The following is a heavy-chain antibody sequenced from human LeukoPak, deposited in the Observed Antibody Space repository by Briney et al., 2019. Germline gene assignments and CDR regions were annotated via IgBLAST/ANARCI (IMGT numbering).Heavy chain of an antibody. CDR1: GFSISSGYF. J-gene: IGHJ5*02. Sequence: SETLSLTCTVSGFSISSGYFWGWIRQPPGKGLEWIASIFHSGRTYYNPSLKSRVTISVDTSKNQFSLKLSSVTAADTAVYYCARRLWFGEPLNWFDPWGQGTLVTVSS. D-gene: IGHD3-10*01. CDR3: ARRLWFGEPLNWFDP. V-gene: IGHV4-38-2*02. CDR2: IFHSGRT.